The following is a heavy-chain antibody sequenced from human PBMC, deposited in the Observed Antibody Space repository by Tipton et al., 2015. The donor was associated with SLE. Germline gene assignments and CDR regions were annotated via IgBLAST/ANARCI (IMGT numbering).Heavy chain of an antibody. J-gene: IGHJ4*02. CDR1: GASISSYY. Sequence: TLSLTCTVSGASISSYYWSWIRQPPGKGLEWIGYIYYSGSTNYNPSLKSRVTISVDTSKNQFSLKLSSVTAADTAVYYCASLFGSKDYWGQGTLVTVSS. V-gene: IGHV4-59*12. D-gene: IGHD3-10*02. CDR3: ASLFGSKDY. CDR2: IYYSGST.